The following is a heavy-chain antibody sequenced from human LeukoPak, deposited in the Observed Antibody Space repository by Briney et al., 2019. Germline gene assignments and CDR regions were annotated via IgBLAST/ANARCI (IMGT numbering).Heavy chain of an antibody. Sequence: GGSLRLSCAASGFAFSSYRMNWVRQAPGKGLVWVSRIRTDGSVTNYADSVKGRFTISRDNAKSTLYLQMNSLRAEDTAVYFCATPYGSGSKMNDAFDIWGQGTMVTVSS. V-gene: IGHV3-74*01. CDR3: ATPYGSGSKMNDAFDI. CDR2: IRTDGSVT. J-gene: IGHJ3*02. D-gene: IGHD3-10*01. CDR1: GFAFSSYR.